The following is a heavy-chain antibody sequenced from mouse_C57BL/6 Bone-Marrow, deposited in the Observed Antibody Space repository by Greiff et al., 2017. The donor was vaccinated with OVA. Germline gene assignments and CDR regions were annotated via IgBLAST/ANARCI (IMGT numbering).Heavy chain of an antibody. D-gene: IGHD1-1*01. Sequence: EVQRVESGGDLVKPGGSLKLSCAASGFTFSSYGMSWVRQTPDKRLEWVATISSGGSYTYYPDSVKGRFTISRDNAKNTLYMQMSSLKSEDTAMYYCARQGSHYYGSPLDYWGQGTTLTVSS. CDR1: GFTFSSYG. CDR3: ARQGSHYYGSPLDY. CDR2: ISSGGSYT. J-gene: IGHJ2*01. V-gene: IGHV5-6*01.